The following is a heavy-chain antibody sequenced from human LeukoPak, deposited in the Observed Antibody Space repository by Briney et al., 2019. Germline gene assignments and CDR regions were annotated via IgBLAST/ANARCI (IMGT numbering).Heavy chain of an antibody. CDR2: INHSGST. Sequence: SETLSLTCAVYGGSFSGYYWSWIRQPPGKGLEWIGEINHSGSTNCNPSLKSRVTISVDTSKNQFSLKLSSVTAADTAVYYCARWGSGWSYFDYWGQGTLVTVSS. CDR3: ARWGSGWSYFDY. J-gene: IGHJ4*02. CDR1: GGSFSGYY. V-gene: IGHV4-34*01. D-gene: IGHD6-19*01.